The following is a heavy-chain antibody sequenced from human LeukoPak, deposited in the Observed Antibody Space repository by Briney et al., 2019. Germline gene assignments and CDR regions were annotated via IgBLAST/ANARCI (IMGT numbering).Heavy chain of an antibody. CDR3: ARDHLTVIEGPGN. D-gene: IGHD3-16*02. J-gene: IGHJ4*02. Sequence: ASVKVSCKASGYTFTDYYMYWVRQTPGQGLEWMGWINPNSGGTNYAQKFQGRVTMTRDTSITTAYMELSRLTFDDTVVYYCARDHLTVIEGPGNWGQGTLVTVSS. V-gene: IGHV1-2*02. CDR2: INPNSGGT. CDR1: GYTFTDYY.